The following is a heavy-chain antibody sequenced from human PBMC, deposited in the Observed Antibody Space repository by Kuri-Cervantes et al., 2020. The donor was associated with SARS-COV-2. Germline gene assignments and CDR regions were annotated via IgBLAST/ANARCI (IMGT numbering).Heavy chain of an antibody. CDR3: ARHWNHCLDN. CDR2: IKNKPLRYTA. CDR1: GFTFRSYA. Sequence: GESLKISCAASGFTFRSYAMHWVRQAPGKGLEWVGRIKNKPLRYTADYAASVRGRFTISRDDSKNLLYLQMDSLKTEDTGVYYCARHWNHCLDNWGQGTLVTVSS. V-gene: IGHV3-72*01. D-gene: IGHD1-1*01. J-gene: IGHJ4*02.